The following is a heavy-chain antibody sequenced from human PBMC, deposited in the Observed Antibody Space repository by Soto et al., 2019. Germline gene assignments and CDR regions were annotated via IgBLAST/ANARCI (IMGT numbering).Heavy chain of an antibody. CDR1: GGSISSYY. D-gene: IGHD3-10*01. CDR3: ARRSAQYYYGSGIKRPGYYYYMDV. J-gene: IGHJ6*03. Sequence: SETLSLTCTVSGGSISSYYWSWIRQPPGKGLEWIGYIYYSGSTNYNPSLKSRVTISVDTSKNQFSLKLSSVTAADTAVYYCARRSAQYYYGSGIKRPGYYYYMDVWGEGTTVTVSS. CDR2: IYYSGST. V-gene: IGHV4-59*08.